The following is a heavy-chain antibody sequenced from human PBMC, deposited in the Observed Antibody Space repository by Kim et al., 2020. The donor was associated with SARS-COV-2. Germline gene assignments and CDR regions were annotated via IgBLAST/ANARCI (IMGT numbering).Heavy chain of an antibody. J-gene: IGHJ4*02. CDR3: AGYCSGGSCYQYYFDY. CDR1: GFTFSSYW. D-gene: IGHD2-15*01. Sequence: GASLRLSCAASGFTFSSYWMSWVRQAPGKGLEWVANIKQDGSEKYYVDSVKGRFTISRDNAKNSLYLQMNSLRAEDTAVYYCAGYCSGGSCYQYYFDYWGQGTLVTVSS. CDR2: IKQDGSEK. V-gene: IGHV3-7*01.